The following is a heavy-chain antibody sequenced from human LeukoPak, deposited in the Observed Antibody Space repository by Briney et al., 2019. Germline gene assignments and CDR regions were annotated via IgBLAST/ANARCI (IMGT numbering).Heavy chain of an antibody. Sequence: SETLSLTCTVSGGSISSSSYCWGWIRQPPGKGLEWIGSVCYSGSTYYNPSPKSRVTISVDTSKNQFSLKLSSVTAADTAVYYCARHLEAGDYDILTGYYRPNYYYGMDVWGQGTTVTVSS. CDR2: VCYSGST. D-gene: IGHD3-9*01. CDR1: GGSISSSSYC. J-gene: IGHJ6*02. V-gene: IGHV4-39*01. CDR3: ARHLEAGDYDILTGYYRPNYYYGMDV.